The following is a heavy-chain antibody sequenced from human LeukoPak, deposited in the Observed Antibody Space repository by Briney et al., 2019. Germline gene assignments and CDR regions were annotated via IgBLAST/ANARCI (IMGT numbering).Heavy chain of an antibody. CDR3: AKDSGFYGASFDY. J-gene: IGHJ4*02. Sequence: GGSLRLSSAASRFTFISYAMSWVRQAPGRGLEWVSAVGGGGGSTYYADSVKGWLTPYRDNSKNSMYLQMNSLRAEGTAVYECAKDSGFYGASFDYWGEGTLVTVYS. V-gene: IGHV3-23*01. CDR2: VGGGGGST. D-gene: IGHD4-17*01. CDR1: RFTFISYA.